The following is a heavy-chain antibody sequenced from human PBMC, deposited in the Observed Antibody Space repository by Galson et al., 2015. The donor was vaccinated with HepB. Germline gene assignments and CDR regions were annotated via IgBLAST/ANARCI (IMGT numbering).Heavy chain of an antibody. J-gene: IGHJ6*02. D-gene: IGHD3-22*01. CDR3: ATLIYDSSGYYPRNYYYYGMDV. Sequence: SLRLSCAASGFTFSNYSMNWVRQAPGKGLEWVSSISSNSSSIYYADSVKGRFTISRDNANNSLYLQMNSLRAEDTAVYYCATLIYDSSGYYPRNYYYYGMDVWGQGTTVTVSS. V-gene: IGHV3-21*01. CDR1: GFTFSNYS. CDR2: ISSNSSSI.